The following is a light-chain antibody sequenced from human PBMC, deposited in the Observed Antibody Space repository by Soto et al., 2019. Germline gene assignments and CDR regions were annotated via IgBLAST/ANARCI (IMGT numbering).Light chain of an antibody. V-gene: IGKV3D-15*01. CDR1: QSVDSN. J-gene: IGKJ4*01. Sequence: EIVITQSPATLSVSPGDGATLSCRASQSVDSNLAWYQQKPGQTPRLLIYGASTRPTGIPARFSGSGSGTEFTPTIISLQSEDSAVYYCQQYNDWPLTLGGGTKVDIK. CDR3: QQYNDWPLT. CDR2: GAS.